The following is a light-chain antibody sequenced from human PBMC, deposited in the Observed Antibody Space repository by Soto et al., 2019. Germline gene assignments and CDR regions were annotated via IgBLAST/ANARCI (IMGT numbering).Light chain of an antibody. CDR1: QNIRTY. J-gene: IGKJ1*01. Sequence: DTQITQPSSYLYAPVGDRTTITCRATQNIRTYLNWYLHTPGKAPKLLIFDATTLQSGVPSRFSGRGSGTDFTLTINSLQPEDFATYYCQQTFITPRTFGQGTKVDI. CDR3: QQTFITPRT. V-gene: IGKV1-39*01. CDR2: DAT.